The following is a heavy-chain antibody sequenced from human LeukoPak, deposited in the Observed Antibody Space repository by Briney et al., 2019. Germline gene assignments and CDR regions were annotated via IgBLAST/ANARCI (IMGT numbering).Heavy chain of an antibody. CDR3: AKDFGEAAFDI. CDR1: GFTFSSYW. V-gene: IGHV3-74*01. J-gene: IGHJ3*02. D-gene: IGHD3-10*01. Sequence: GGSLRLSCAASGFTFSSYWMHWVRQAPGKGLVWVSHINGGGRTTNYADAVKGRVTISRDNAKNTLYLQMNSLRAEDTAVYYCAKDFGEAAFDIWGQGTMVTVSS. CDR2: INGGGRTT.